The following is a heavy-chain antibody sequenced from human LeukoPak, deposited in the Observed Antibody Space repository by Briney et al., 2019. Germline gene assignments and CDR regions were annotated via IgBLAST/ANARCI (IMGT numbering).Heavy chain of an antibody. J-gene: IGHJ3*02. D-gene: IGHD3-10*01. CDR1: GFTFDDYA. V-gene: IGHV3-9*01. CDR3: ARGPYYYGSVRDAFDI. Sequence: GGSLRLSCAASGFTFDDYAMHWVRQAPGKGLEWVSGISWNSGSIGYADSVKGRFTISRDNAKNSLYLQMNSLRAEDTAVYYCARGPYYYGSVRDAFDIWGQGTMVTVSS. CDR2: ISWNSGSI.